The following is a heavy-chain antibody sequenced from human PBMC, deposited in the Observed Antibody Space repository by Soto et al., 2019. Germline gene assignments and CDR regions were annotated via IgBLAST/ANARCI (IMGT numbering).Heavy chain of an antibody. CDR2: ISYDGSNK. CDR1: GFTFSSYG. D-gene: IGHD3-16*02. J-gene: IGHJ4*02. Sequence: QVQLVESGGGVVQPGRSLRLSCAASGFTFSSYGMHWVRQAPGKGLEWVAVISYDGSNKYYADSVKGRFTISRDNSKNTLYLQMNSLRAEDTAVYYCAKDLYDYIWGSYRLSDYWGQGTLVTVSS. CDR3: AKDLYDYIWGSYRLSDY. V-gene: IGHV3-30*18.